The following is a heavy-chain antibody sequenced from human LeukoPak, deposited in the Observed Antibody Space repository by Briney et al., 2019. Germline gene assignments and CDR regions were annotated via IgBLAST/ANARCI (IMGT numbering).Heavy chain of an antibody. Sequence: GGSLRLSCAASGFTFDDYGMSWVRQAPGKGLEWVSGINWNGGSTGYADSVKGRFTISRDNAKNSLYLQMNSLRAEDTAVYYCAKDRESLFVVRGVNLGYWGQGTLVTVSS. CDR3: AKDRESLFVVRGVNLGY. CDR2: INWNGGST. J-gene: IGHJ4*02. D-gene: IGHD3-10*02. V-gene: IGHV3-20*04. CDR1: GFTFDDYG.